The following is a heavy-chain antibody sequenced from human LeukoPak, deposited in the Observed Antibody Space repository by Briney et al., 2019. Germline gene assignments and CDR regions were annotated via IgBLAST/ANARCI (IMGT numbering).Heavy chain of an antibody. V-gene: IGHV1-69*05. CDR1: GGTFSSYA. CDR2: IIPIFGTA. Sequence: SVKVSCKASGGTFSSYAISWVRQAPGQGLEWMGRIIPIFGTANYAQKFQGRVTITTDESTSTAYMELSSLRSEDTAVYYCARASPMIVVVITEETGYYYYMDVWGKGTTVTVSS. D-gene: IGHD3-22*01. J-gene: IGHJ6*03. CDR3: ARASPMIVVVITEETGYYYYMDV.